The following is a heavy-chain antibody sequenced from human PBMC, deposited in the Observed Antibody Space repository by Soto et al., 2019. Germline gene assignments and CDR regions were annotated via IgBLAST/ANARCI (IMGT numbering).Heavy chain of an antibody. CDR2: IRSQSYGETT. J-gene: IGHJ4*02. CDR3: TRDLGLAVVTARVDF. CDR1: GFTFGDYT. Sequence: EVQLVESGGALVTPGRSLTLSCSTSGFTFGDYTMSWVRQAPGKGLEWVRFIRSQSYGETTKYAASVNGRFTIARNDSRGIAYLHMNSLRTEDTAVYYCTRDLGLAVVTARVDFWRQGPLVTVS. D-gene: IGHD2-21*02. V-gene: IGHV3-49*04.